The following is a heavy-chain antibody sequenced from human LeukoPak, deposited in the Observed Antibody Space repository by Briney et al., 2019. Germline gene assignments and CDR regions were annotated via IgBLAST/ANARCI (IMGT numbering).Heavy chain of an antibody. Sequence: GGSLRLSCAASGFSFSDYYMAWVRQAPGKGLEWLSKISRTGATTDYAESVKGRFSTTRDNVANSLQLQMNSLRVEDTAVYYCARVQRVSTSGPPYYHGMDVWGQRTTVIVSS. CDR3: ARVQRVSTSGPPYYHGMDV. V-gene: IGHV3-11*01. D-gene: IGHD3-10*01. J-gene: IGHJ6*02. CDR2: ISRTGATT. CDR1: GFSFSDYY.